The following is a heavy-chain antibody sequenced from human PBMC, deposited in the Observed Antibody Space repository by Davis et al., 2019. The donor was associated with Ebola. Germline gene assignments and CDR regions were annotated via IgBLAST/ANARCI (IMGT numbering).Heavy chain of an antibody. CDR3: TRGYGGNSGTLYYYYGMDV. Sequence: GGSLRLSCTASGFTFGDYAMSWVRQAPGKGLEWVGFIRSKAYGGTTEYAASVKGRFTISRDDSKSIAYLQMNSLKTEDTAVYYCTRGYGGNSGTLYYYYGMDVWGQGTTVTVSS. D-gene: IGHD4-23*01. CDR2: IRSKAYGGTT. CDR1: GFTFGDYA. J-gene: IGHJ6*02. V-gene: IGHV3-49*04.